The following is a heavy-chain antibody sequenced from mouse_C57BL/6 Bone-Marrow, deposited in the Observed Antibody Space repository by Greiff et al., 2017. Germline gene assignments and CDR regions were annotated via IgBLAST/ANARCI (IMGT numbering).Heavy chain of an antibody. CDR1: GYTFTDYY. CDR2: INPYNGGT. D-gene: IGHD2-1*01. V-gene: IGHV1-19*01. Sequence: VQLQQSGPVLVKPGASVKMSCKASGYTFTDYYMNWVKQSHGKSLEWIGVINPYNGGTSYNQKFKGKATLTVDKSSSTAYMELNSLTSEDSAVYYCARGYLLWDVWGTGTTVTVSS. J-gene: IGHJ1*03. CDR3: ARGYLLWDV.